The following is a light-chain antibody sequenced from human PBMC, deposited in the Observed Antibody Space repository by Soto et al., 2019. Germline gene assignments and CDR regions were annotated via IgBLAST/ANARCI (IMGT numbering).Light chain of an antibody. CDR1: QSVSSN. CDR3: QQYNNWPRT. V-gene: IGKV3-15*01. CDR2: GAS. Sequence: VVLTQSPVTLSFSPCEIATLSCRASQSVSSNLAWYQQKPGQAPRHLIYGASTRATGIPARFSGSGSGTEFTLTISSLQSEDFAVYYCQQYNNWPRTFGQGTKV. J-gene: IGKJ1*01.